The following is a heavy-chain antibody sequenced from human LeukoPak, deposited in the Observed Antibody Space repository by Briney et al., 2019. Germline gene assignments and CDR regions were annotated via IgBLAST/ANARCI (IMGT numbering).Heavy chain of an antibody. CDR2: IYHSGST. Sequence: PSETLSLTCAVSGYSISSGYYWGWIRQPPGKGLEWIGSIYHSGSTYYNPSLKSRVTISVDTSKNQFSLKLSSVTAADTAVYYCARDGSLGAGAVFDYWGQGTLVTVSS. CDR1: GYSISSGYY. V-gene: IGHV4-38-2*02. J-gene: IGHJ4*02. CDR3: ARDGSLGAGAVFDY. D-gene: IGHD1-26*01.